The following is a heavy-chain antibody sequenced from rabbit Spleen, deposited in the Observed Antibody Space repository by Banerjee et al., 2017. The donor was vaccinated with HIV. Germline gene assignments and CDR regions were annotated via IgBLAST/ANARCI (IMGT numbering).Heavy chain of an antibody. J-gene: IGHJ6*01. Sequence: QSLEESGGGLVQPEGSLTLTCTASGFSFNNNYYMCWVRQAPGKGLEWIACIYGGDGSSTAYANWAKGRFTVSKTSSTTVTLQMTSLTVADTATYFCARDAGTSFSTYGMDLWGQGTLVTVS. CDR2: IYGGDGSST. CDR3: ARDAGTSFSTYGMDL. D-gene: IGHD8-1*01. CDR1: GFSFNNNYY. V-gene: IGHV1S40*01.